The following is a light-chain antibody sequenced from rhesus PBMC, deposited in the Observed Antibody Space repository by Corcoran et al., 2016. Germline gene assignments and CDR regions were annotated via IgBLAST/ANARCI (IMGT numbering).Light chain of an antibody. Sequence: EIVLTQSPATLSLSSGERATLSCRASQSVSSDLAWYQQKPGQAPSLPIFGASTRATGVPDRVRGSGSGTDFSFTIGSLEPIDFAVYYCQQYSSWPLTFGGGTKVKIK. CDR3: QQYSSWPLT. CDR2: GAS. V-gene: IGKV3-42*03. J-gene: IGKJ4*01. CDR1: QSVSSD.